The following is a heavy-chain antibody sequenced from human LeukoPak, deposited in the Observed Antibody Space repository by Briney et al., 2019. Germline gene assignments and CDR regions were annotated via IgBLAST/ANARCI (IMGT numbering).Heavy chain of an antibody. CDR3: ARRNDYGDY. Sequence: PSETLSLTCTVSGGSISSSSYCWGWIRQPPGKGLEWIGSIYYSGSTYYNPSLKSRVTISVDTSKNQFSLKLSSVTAADTAVYYCARRNDYGDYWGQGTLVTVSS. V-gene: IGHV4-39*01. J-gene: IGHJ4*02. CDR1: GGSISSSSYC. CDR2: IYYSGST.